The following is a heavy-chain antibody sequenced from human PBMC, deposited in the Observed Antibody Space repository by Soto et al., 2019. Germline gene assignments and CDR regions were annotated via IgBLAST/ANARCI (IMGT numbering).Heavy chain of an antibody. CDR3: ARGPGGDDFWSGYYYYYYYGMDV. Sequence: PGGSLRLSCAASGFPFSSYVMSWVRQAPGMGLEWVSAITGSSGSTWYADSVKGRFTISRDNAKNSLYLQMNSLRAEDTAVYYCARGPGGDDFWSGYYYYYYYGMDVWGQGTTVTVSS. CDR2: ITGSSGST. J-gene: IGHJ6*02. CDR1: GFPFSSYV. V-gene: IGHV3-23*01. D-gene: IGHD3-3*01.